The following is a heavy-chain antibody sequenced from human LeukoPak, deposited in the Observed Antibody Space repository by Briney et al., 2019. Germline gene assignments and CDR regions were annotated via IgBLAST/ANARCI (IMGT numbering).Heavy chain of an antibody. D-gene: IGHD2-2*01. J-gene: IGHJ4*02. CDR2: IKSKTDGGTI. CDR1: GFTFSNAW. CDR3: TTLTNDCSSTSCYGEVDY. V-gene: IGHV3-15*01. Sequence: GGSLRLSCAASGFTFSNAWMSWVRQAPGKGLEWVGRIKSKTDGGTIDYAAPVKGRFTISRDDSKNTLYLQMNSLKTEDTAVYYYTTLTNDCSSTSCYGEVDYWGQGTLVTVSS.